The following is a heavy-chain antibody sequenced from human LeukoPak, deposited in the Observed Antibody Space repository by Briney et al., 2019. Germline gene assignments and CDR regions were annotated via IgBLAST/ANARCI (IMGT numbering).Heavy chain of an antibody. CDR3: ARAGNYYFEY. D-gene: IGHD3-10*01. CDR2: INTDGSTT. Sequence: RRSLRLSCAASGFTFSSYGMHWVRQAPGQWLVWVARINTDGSTTYYADSVKGRFTVSRDSAQNTLYLQMSSLRAEDTAVYYCARAGNYYFEYWGQGALVTVSS. CDR1: GFTFSSYG. V-gene: IGHV3-74*01. J-gene: IGHJ4*02.